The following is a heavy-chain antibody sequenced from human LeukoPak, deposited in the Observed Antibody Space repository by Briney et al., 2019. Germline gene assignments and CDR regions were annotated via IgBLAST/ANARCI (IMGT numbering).Heavy chain of an antibody. D-gene: IGHD3-16*01. CDR3: ARDLGENFDY. Sequence: ASVKVSCKASGYTFTGYYIHWVRQAPGLGLEWMGWINLNSGGTNYAQKFQGRVTMTRDTSISTAYMELSRLRSDDTAVYYCARDLGENFDYWGQGTLVTVSS. V-gene: IGHV1-2*02. CDR2: INLNSGGT. J-gene: IGHJ4*02. CDR1: GYTFTGYY.